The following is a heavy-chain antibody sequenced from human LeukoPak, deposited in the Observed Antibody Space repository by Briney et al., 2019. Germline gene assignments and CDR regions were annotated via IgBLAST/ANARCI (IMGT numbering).Heavy chain of an antibody. CDR2: ISSSSSTI. CDR3: ASRADSGSYYSADY. Sequence: GGSLRLSCAASGFTFSSYSMNWVRQAPGKGLEWVSYISSSSSTIYYADSVKGRFTISRDNAKNSLYLQMNSLRAEDTAVYCCASRADSGSYYSADYWGQGTLVTVSS. CDR1: GFTFSSYS. D-gene: IGHD1-26*01. V-gene: IGHV3-48*01. J-gene: IGHJ4*02.